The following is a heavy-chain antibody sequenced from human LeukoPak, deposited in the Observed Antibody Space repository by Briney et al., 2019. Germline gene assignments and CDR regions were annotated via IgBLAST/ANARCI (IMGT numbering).Heavy chain of an antibody. Sequence: ASVKVSCKASGYTFTDYYMHWVRQAPGQGHEWMGWINPNSGGTNYAQKFQGRVTMTRDTSISTAYMELSRLRSDDTAVYFCAVTTVTTDDYWGQGTLVTVSS. CDR2: INPNSGGT. V-gene: IGHV1-2*02. J-gene: IGHJ4*02. CDR3: AVTTVTTDDY. CDR1: GYTFTDYY. D-gene: IGHD4-17*01.